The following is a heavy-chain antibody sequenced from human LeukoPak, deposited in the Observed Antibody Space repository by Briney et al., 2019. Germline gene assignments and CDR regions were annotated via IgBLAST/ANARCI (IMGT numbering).Heavy chain of an antibody. CDR2: IIPILGIA. V-gene: IGHV1-69*04. CDR1: GGTFSSYA. CDR3: AISRGPSDYYDILTGPQGGLDY. D-gene: IGHD3-9*01. J-gene: IGHJ4*02. Sequence: SVKVSCKASGGTFSSYAISWVRQAPGQGLEWMGRIIPILGIANYAQKFQGRVTITADKSTSTAYMELSSLRSEDTAVYYCAISRGPSDYYDILTGPQGGLDYWGQGTLVTVSS.